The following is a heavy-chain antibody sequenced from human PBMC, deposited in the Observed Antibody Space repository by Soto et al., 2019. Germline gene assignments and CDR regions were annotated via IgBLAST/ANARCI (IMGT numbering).Heavy chain of an antibody. J-gene: IGHJ4*02. CDR2: IYYSGST. CDR1: GSSISSGDHY. D-gene: IGHD1-26*01. CDR3: ARDPVLIVGAPL. Sequence: SETLSLTCTFSGSSISSGDHYWSWIRQHPGKGLEWIGYIYYSGSTYYNPSLKSRVTISVDTSKNQFSLKLSSVTAADTAVYYCARDPVLIVGAPLWGQGTLVTVSS. V-gene: IGHV4-31*03.